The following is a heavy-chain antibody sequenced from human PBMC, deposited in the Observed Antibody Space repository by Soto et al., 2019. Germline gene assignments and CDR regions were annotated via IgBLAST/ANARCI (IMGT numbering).Heavy chain of an antibody. V-gene: IGHV1-18*01. CDR2: ISAYNGNT. J-gene: IGHJ3*02. CDR1: GYSFTRYG. D-gene: IGHD5-18*01. Sequence: ASMKVSCKASGYSFTRYGISWVRQAPGQGFEWMGWISAYNGNTNYAQKLQGGVTMTTDTSTSTAYMELRSLRSDDTAVYYCARTRTWIQLWTGDAFDIWGQGTMVTVSS. CDR3: ARTRTWIQLWTGDAFDI.